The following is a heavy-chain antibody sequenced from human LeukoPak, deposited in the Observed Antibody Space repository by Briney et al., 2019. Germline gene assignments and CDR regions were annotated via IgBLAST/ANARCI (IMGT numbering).Heavy chain of an antibody. J-gene: IGHJ4*02. D-gene: IGHD3-10*01. CDR2: ISSGSTI. V-gene: IGHV3-48*03. CDR1: GFTFSSYE. Sequence: GGSLRLSCAASGFTFSSYEMNWVRQAPGKGLEWVSYISSGSTIYYADSVKGRFTISRDNAKSSLYLQMNSLRAEDTAVYYCASRLVGMLRGPLVYWGQGTLVTVSS. CDR3: ASRLVGMLRGPLVY.